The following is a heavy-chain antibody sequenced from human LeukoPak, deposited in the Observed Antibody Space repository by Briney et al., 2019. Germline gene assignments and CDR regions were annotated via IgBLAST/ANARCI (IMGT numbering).Heavy chain of an antibody. CDR3: ARDAATINFDS. CDR2: ISTNTGNP. V-gene: IGHV7-4-1*02. CDR1: GYTFIGYS. Sequence: ASVKVSCKTSGYTFIGYSINWLRQAPGQGLEWMGWISTNTGNPTYAQGFTGRFVFSLDTFVSTAYLQISSLKAEDTAVYYCARDAATINFDSWGQGTQVTVSS. J-gene: IGHJ4*02. D-gene: IGHD5-24*01.